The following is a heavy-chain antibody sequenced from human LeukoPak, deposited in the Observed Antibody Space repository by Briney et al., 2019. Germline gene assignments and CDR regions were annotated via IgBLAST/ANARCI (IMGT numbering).Heavy chain of an antibody. CDR1: GGSFSGYY. Sequence: SETLSLTCAVYGGSFSGYYWSWIRQPPGKGLEWIGEINHSGSTNYNPSLKSRVTISVDTFKNQVSLKLSSVTAADTAVYYCAGTGDSSGYYSSSIVDYWGQGTLVTVSS. D-gene: IGHD3-22*01. J-gene: IGHJ4*02. CDR3: AGTGDSSGYYSSSIVDY. V-gene: IGHV4-34*01. CDR2: INHSGST.